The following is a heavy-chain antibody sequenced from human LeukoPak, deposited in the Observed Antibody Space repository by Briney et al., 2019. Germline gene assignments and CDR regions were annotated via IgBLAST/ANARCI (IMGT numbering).Heavy chain of an antibody. D-gene: IGHD6-13*01. Sequence: PGGSLRLSCAASGFTFSSYAMSGVRQAPGKGLEWVSAISGSGGSTYYADSVKGRFTISRDNSKNTLYLQMNSLRAEDTAVYYCAKGPGSSWYYYFDYWGQGTLVTVSS. J-gene: IGHJ4*02. V-gene: IGHV3-23*01. CDR1: GFTFSSYA. CDR2: ISGSGGST. CDR3: AKGPGSSWYYYFDY.